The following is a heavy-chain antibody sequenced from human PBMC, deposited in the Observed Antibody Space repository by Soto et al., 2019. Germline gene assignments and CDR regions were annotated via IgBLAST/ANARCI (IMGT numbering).Heavy chain of an antibody. J-gene: IGHJ4*02. V-gene: IGHV2-5*02. CDR1: GFSVSTYGVG. CDR3: AHRHLAMAIFDY. Sequence: SGPAGEPKPTLTLNCTSSGFSVSTYGVGVGWIRQPPGKALEWLALIYWDDDKRYNPSLESRLTITKDTSKNQVVLTMTNMDPVDTATYYCAHRHLAMAIFDYWGQGTLVTVSS. D-gene: IGHD2-8*01. CDR2: IYWDDDK.